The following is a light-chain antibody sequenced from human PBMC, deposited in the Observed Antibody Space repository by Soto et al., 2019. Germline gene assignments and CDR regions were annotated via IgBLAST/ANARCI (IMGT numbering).Light chain of an antibody. CDR2: DAS. CDR1: QSISSD. Sequence: EIVLTQSPATLSLSPGETATLSCRASQSISSDLAWYQQKPGQAPRLLIYDASNRATAIPARFSGSGSGTDFTLTISSLEPEDFAVYYCQQRASWPLTFGGGTKVEIK. V-gene: IGKV3-11*01. J-gene: IGKJ4*01. CDR3: QQRASWPLT.